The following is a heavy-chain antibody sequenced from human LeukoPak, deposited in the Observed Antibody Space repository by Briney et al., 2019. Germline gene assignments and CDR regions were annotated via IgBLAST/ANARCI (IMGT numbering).Heavy chain of an antibody. D-gene: IGHD5-18*01. V-gene: IGHV4-59*12. J-gene: IGHJ4*02. CDR1: GGSISSYY. CDR3: ASRALWLGLDY. Sequence: VKPSEALSLTCTVSGGSISSYYWSWIRQPPGKGLEWIGYIYYSGSTNYNPSLKSRVTISVDTSKNQFSLKLSSVTAADTAVYYCASRALWLGLDYWGQGTLVTVSS. CDR2: IYYSGST.